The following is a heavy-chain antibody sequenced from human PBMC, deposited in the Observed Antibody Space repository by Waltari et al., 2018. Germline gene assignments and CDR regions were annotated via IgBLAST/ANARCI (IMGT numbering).Heavy chain of an antibody. V-gene: IGHV4-34*01. Sequence: QVQLQESGPGLVKPSETLSLTCAVYGGSFSGYYWSWIRQPPGKGLEWIGEINHSGSTNYNPSLKSRVTISVDTSKNQFSLKLSSVTAADTAVYYCARRKVVGVVLMVYAKGPYRGSFDYWGQGTLVTVSS. D-gene: IGHD2-8*01. J-gene: IGHJ4*02. CDR1: GGSFSGYY. CDR2: INHSGST. CDR3: ARRKVVGVVLMVYAKGPYRGSFDY.